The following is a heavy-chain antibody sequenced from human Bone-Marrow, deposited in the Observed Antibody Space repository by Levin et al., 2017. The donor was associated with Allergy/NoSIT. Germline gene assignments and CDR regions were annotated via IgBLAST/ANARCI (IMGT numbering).Heavy chain of an antibody. CDR1: GFTFSSYA. J-gene: IGHJ4*02. CDR2: ISGSGGST. V-gene: IGHV3-23*01. D-gene: IGHD6-19*01. CDR3: AKRSDPRKAYSSGWYYFDY. Sequence: GESLKISCAASGFTFSSYAMSWVRQAPGKGLEWVSAISGSGGSTYYADSVKGRFTISRDNSKNTLYLQMNSLRAEDTAVYYCAKRSDPRKAYSSGWYYFDYWGQGTLVTVSS.